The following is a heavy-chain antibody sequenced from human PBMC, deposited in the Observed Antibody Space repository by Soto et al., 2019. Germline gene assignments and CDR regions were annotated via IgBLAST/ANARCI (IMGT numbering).Heavy chain of an antibody. V-gene: IGHV4-59*12. CDR3: ASDPRRLPY. CDR1: GGSITSTY. CDR2: IYYTGIT. D-gene: IGHD1-1*01. J-gene: IGHJ4*02. Sequence: QVQLQESGPGLVRPSETLSLTCTVSGGSITSTYWSWIRQPPGRGLESIGYIYYTGITNYNPSLKSRVPISLDTSKDPLTLELPSVTAADTAMYFCASDPRRLPYWGQGILVAVSS.